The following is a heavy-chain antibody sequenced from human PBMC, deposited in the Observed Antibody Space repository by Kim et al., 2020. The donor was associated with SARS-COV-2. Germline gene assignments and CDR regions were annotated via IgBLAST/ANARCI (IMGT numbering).Heavy chain of an antibody. CDR3: ARTSGPNFYYYYYMDL. Sequence: GGSLRLSCTASGFTFGDYAVSWVRQAPGKGLEWVGFIRIKTNGVTAAYAATVKGRFTISRDDSKSIAYLQMNSLKTEDTAVYYYARTSGPNFYYYYYMDLWGQGTTVTVSS. CDR1: GFTFGDYA. J-gene: IGHJ6*03. D-gene: IGHD2-15*01. V-gene: IGHV3-49*04. CDR2: IRIKTNGVTA.